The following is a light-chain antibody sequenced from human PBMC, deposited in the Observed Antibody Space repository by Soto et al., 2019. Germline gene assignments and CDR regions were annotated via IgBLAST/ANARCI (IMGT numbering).Light chain of an antibody. CDR3: AAWDDSLNGPYVV. J-gene: IGLJ2*01. CDR2: SNN. Sequence: QSVLTQPPSASGTPGQRVTISCSGSSSNIGSNTVNWYQQLPGTAPKLLIYSNNQRPSGVPDRFSGSKSGTSASLAISALQSEHEADYYCAAWDDSLNGPYVVFGGGTKVTVL. V-gene: IGLV1-44*01. CDR1: SSNIGSNT.